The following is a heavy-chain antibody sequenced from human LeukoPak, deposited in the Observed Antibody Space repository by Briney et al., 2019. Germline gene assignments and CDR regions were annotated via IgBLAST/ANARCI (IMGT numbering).Heavy chain of an antibody. CDR1: GGSISSSSYW. V-gene: IGHV4-39*01. D-gene: IGHD3-16*01. CDR2: VYYSGTT. J-gene: IGHJ6*02. CDR3: ARQGRSLGYYGMDV. Sequence: IPSETLSLTCTVSGGSISSSSYWGGWIRQPPGKGLEWIGSVYYSGTTYYNPPLKSRVTISVDTSKNQFSLKVSSVTAADTAVYYCARQGRSLGYYGMDVWGQGTTVTVSS.